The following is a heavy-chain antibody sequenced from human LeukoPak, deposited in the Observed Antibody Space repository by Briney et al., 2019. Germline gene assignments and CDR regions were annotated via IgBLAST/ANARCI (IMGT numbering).Heavy chain of an antibody. J-gene: IGHJ5*02. CDR2: IYYSGST. CDR1: GDSISNYY. V-gene: IGHV4-59*01. CDR3: ARVSYDILTGQLLPFDP. Sequence: PSETLSLTCTVSGDSISNYYWSWIRQPPGKGLEWIGYIYYSGSTNYNPSLKSRVTISVDTSKNQFSLKLSSVTAADTAVYYCARVSYDILTGQLLPFDPWGQGTLVTVSS. D-gene: IGHD3-9*01.